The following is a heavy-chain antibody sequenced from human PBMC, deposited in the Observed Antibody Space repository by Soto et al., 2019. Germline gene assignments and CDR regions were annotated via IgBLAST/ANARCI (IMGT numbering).Heavy chain of an antibody. Sequence: VQLVESGGGLVKPGGSLILSCAAAGFTLSDSYMSWIRQAPGEGLEWVSSRDTTSSHTNYAVSVRGRFTMSLSRDNAKTSLDLQMNRLRAEDTAMYYCTATTVGSSFDYWGQGTLVTVSS. V-gene: IGHV3-11*05. CDR2: RDTTSSHT. D-gene: IGHD4-4*01. CDR3: TATTVGSSFDY. CDR1: GFTLSDSY. J-gene: IGHJ4*02.